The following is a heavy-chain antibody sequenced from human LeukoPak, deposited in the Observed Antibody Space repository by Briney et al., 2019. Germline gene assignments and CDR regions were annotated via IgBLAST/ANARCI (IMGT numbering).Heavy chain of an antibody. Sequence: GGSLRLSCAASGFTFSSYSMNWVRQAPGKGLEWVSSINSSSSYIYYADSVKGRFTISRDNAKNSLYLQMNSLRAEDTAVYYCARDSNPEYYYDSSGYFGWGQGTLVTVSS. CDR1: GFTFSSYS. D-gene: IGHD3-22*01. V-gene: IGHV3-21*01. CDR2: INSSSSYI. J-gene: IGHJ4*02. CDR3: ARDSNPEYYYDSSGYFG.